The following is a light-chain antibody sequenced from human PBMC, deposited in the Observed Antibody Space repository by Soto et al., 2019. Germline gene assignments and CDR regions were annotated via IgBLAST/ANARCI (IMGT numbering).Light chain of an antibody. V-gene: IGLV7-46*01. CDR1: TGAVTSGHY. Sequence: QAVVTQEPSLTVSPGGTVTLTCGSSTGAVTSGHYPYWFQQKPGQAPRTLIYDTSDKHSWTPARFSGSLLGGKAALTLSGAQPEDEAEYYCMLSYGGDRVFGGGTQLTVL. CDR2: DTS. J-gene: IGLJ3*02. CDR3: MLSYGGDRV.